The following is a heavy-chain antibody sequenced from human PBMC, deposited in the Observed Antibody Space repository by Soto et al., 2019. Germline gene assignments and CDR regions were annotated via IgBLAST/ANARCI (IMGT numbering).Heavy chain of an antibody. CDR2: IYYSGST. CDR3: ARGPYGDYVAFDY. CDR1: GGSISSGDYY. V-gene: IGHV4-31*03. D-gene: IGHD4-17*01. Sequence: QVQLQESGPGLVKPSQTLSLTCTVSGGSISSGDYYWSWIRQHPGKGLEWIGYIYYSGSTYYNPSLKSRVTISVHTSKNQFSLKLSSVTAADTAVYYCARGPYGDYVAFDYWGQGTLVTVSS. J-gene: IGHJ4*02.